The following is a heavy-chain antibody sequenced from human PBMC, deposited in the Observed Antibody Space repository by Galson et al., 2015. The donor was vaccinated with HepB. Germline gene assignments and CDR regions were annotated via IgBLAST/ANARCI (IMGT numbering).Heavy chain of an antibody. J-gene: IGHJ6*02. CDR3: ARYSVSDMDRLVMVYYSGMDV. Sequence: SLRLSCADATFTFISYIMHWVHQAPGKGLERVADISYDGSNKYYADSVKSRFTISRDNSQNTLSLQMNSLRAEDTAVYYCARYSVSDMDRLVMVYYSGMDVWGQGTPLTASS. CDR1: TFTFISYI. D-gene: IGHD5/OR15-5a*01. CDR2: ISYDGSNK. V-gene: IGHV3-30*03.